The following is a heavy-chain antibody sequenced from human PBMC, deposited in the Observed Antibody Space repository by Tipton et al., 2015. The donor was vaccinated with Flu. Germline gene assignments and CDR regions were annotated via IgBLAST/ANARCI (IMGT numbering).Heavy chain of an antibody. CDR2: IYTSGST. J-gene: IGHJ6*02. Sequence: TLSLTCTVSGGSISSYYWSWIRQPAGKGLEWIGRIYTSGSTNYNPSLKSRVTMSVDTSKNQFSLKLSSVTAADTAVYYCARDSLPLPPTNYGDYFNYYYYYGMDVWGQGTTVTVSS. V-gene: IGHV4-4*07. D-gene: IGHD4-17*01. CDR1: GGSISSYY. CDR3: ARDSLPLPPTNYGDYFNYYYYYGMDV.